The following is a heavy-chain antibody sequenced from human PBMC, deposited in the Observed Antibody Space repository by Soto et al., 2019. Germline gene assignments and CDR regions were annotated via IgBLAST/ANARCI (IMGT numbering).Heavy chain of an antibody. CDR1: GFTFSSYG. CDR2: ITGSGGST. J-gene: IGHJ3*02. Sequence: GGSLRLSCAASGFTFSSYGMTWVRQAPGKGLEWVSSITGSGGSTYYADSVKGRLTISRDNSKNTLYLQMNSLRAEDTAVYYCAKDYGSAFNIWGQGTVVTVSS. CDR3: AKDYGSAFNI. V-gene: IGHV3-23*01. D-gene: IGHD4-17*01.